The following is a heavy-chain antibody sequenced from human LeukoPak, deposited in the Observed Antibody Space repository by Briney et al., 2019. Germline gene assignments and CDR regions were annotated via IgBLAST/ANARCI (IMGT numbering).Heavy chain of an antibody. V-gene: IGHV3-15*01. CDR2: TKSKTDSGTT. D-gene: IGHD3-3*01. Sequence: PRGSLRLSRAASGFTFTNAWMNCVRQAPGKGLEGVGRTKSKTDSGTTDYAAPVKGRFTISRDDSQNTLYLQMNRLKTEDTAVYFCTTDPVQYYDFWSESFEGGQGILVTVSS. CDR3: TTDPVQYYDFWSESFE. J-gene: IGHJ4*02. CDR1: GFTFTNAW.